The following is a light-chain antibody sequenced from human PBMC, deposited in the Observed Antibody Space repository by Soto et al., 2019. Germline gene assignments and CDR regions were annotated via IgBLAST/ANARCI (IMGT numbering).Light chain of an antibody. CDR3: QQRSNWRIP. J-gene: IGKJ5*01. CDR2: DTS. V-gene: IGKV3-11*01. Sequence: EIVWTQSPGTLSLSPGERATLSCRASQSVSSSLAWYQQKPGQAPRLLISDTSNRATGIPARFSGSGSRTAFTLTIRSLEPEDFAVYYCQQRSNWRIPFGQGTRLEIK. CDR1: QSVSSS.